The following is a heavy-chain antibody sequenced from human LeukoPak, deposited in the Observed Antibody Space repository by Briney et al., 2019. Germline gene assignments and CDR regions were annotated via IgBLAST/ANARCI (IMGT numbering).Heavy chain of an antibody. V-gene: IGHV4-39*07. CDR1: GGSISSSSYY. CDR2: IYYSGST. CDR3: ARDFYYDDSGDAFDI. D-gene: IGHD3-22*01. J-gene: IGHJ3*02. Sequence: SETLSLTCTVSGGSISSSSYYWGWIRQPPGKGLEWIGSIYYSGSTYYNPSLKSRVTISVDTSKNQFSLKLSSVTAADTAVYYCARDFYYDDSGDAFDIWGQGTLVTVSS.